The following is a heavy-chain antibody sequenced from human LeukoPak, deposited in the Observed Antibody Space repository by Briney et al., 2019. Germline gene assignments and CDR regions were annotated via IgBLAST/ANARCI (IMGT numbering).Heavy chain of an antibody. V-gene: IGHV4-30-4*01. CDR1: GGSISSGDYY. Sequence: SETLSLTCTVSGGSISSGDYYWSWIRQPPGKGLEWIGYIYYSGSTYYNPSLKSRVTISVDTSKNQFSLKLSSVTAADTAVYYCARGGVRGPWYFDLWGRGTLVTASS. J-gene: IGHJ2*01. CDR2: IYYSGST. D-gene: IGHD1-26*01. CDR3: ARGGVRGPWYFDL.